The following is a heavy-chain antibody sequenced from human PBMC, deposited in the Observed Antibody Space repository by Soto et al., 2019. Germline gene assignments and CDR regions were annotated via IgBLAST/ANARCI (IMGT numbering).Heavy chain of an antibody. CDR2: ITGSGSNT. V-gene: IGHV3-23*01. D-gene: IGHD2-15*01. CDR3: AKRGEDCSDTCHYWYFDL. J-gene: IGHJ2*01. CDR1: GFTFSTYA. Sequence: EVQLLESGGGLVQPGGSLRLSCAASGFTFSTYAMSWVRQAPGKGLEWVSTITGSGSNTFYADSLKGRITISRFNSKNTLYLQMNSLRAEDTAVYYCAKRGEDCSDTCHYWYFDLWGRGTLVTVSS.